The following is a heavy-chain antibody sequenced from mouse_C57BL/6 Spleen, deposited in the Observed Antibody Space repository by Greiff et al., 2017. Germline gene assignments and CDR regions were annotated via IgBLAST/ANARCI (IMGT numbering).Heavy chain of an antibody. D-gene: IGHD4-1*01. CDR2: IDPETGGT. V-gene: IGHV1-15*01. CDR3: RNWDWFAY. Sequence: QVQLQQSGAELVRPGASVTLSCKASGYTFTDYEMHWVKQTPVHGLEWIGAIDPETGGTAYNQKFKGKAILTAVKSSITAYIELRSLTSEDSAVYYFRNWDWFAYWGQGTLFTVSA. CDR1: GYTFTDYE. J-gene: IGHJ3*01.